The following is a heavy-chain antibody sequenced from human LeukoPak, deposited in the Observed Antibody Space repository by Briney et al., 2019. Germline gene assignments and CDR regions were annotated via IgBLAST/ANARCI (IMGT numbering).Heavy chain of an antibody. Sequence: SETLSLTCTVSGGSMSVYYWSWIRQSPGKGLEWIGYIYYSGSSNSNPSLKSRVTLSVDTSKNQFSLKVSSVTAADTAVYYCARVPPGYGYGYFDYWGQGTLVTVSS. V-gene: IGHV4-59*01. CDR1: GGSMSVYY. CDR3: ARVPPGYGYGYFDY. CDR2: IYYSGSS. D-gene: IGHD5-18*01. J-gene: IGHJ4*02.